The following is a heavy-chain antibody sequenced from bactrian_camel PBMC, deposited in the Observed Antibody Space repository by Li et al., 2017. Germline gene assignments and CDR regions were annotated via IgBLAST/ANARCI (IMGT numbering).Heavy chain of an antibody. D-gene: IGHD2*01. Sequence: HVQLVESGGGSVPAGGSLRLSCAASGSTQNSYCLGWFRQVQREGVAIIDTYGLTMYSESVQGRFTISRDNAKNTLYLQMNSLSTEDTAVYYCSAESDCSYFTCSGPYRYFQGWSEGTQVTVS. CDR2: IDTYGLT. CDR1: GSTQNSYC. J-gene: IGHJ4*01. V-gene: IGHV3S9*01.